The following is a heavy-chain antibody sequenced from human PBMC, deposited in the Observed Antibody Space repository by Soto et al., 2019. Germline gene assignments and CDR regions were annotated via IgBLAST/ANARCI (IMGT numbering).Heavy chain of an antibody. D-gene: IGHD3-9*01. CDR3: AKDPVLRYFDWLLSTDY. V-gene: IGHV3-23*01. CDR1: GFTFSSYA. J-gene: IGHJ4*02. Sequence: GGSLRLSCAASGFTFSSYAMSWVRQAPGKGLEWVSAISGSGGSTYYADSVKGRFTISRDNSKNTLYLQMNSLRAEDTAVYYCAKDPVLRYFDWLLSTDYWGQGTLVTVSS. CDR2: ISGSGGST.